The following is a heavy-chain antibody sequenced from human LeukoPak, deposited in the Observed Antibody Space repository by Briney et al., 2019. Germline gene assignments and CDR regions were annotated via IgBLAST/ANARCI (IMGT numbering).Heavy chain of an antibody. CDR1: GFTFDDYA. J-gene: IGHJ4*02. CDR2: ISGDGGST. CDR3: AKGYKTKSRWELLRGFDY. V-gene: IGHV3-43*02. Sequence: GGSLRLSCAASGFTFDDYAMHWVRQAPGKGLEWVSLISGDGGSTYYADSVKGRFTISRDNSKNSLHLQMNSLRTEDTALYYCAKGYKTKSRWELLRGFDYWGQGTLVTVSS. D-gene: IGHD1-26*01.